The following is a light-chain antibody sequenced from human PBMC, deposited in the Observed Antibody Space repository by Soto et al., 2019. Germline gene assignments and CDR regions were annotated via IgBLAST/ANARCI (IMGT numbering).Light chain of an antibody. CDR1: TNDVGGSDH. J-gene: IGLJ1*01. CDR3: CSYSGSGTYV. Sequence: QSVLTQPASVSGSPGQSITISCTGTTNDVGGSDHVSWYQQHPGKAPKVMIYEVNRRPSGVSNRLSGSKSGNTASPTLSGLQAEDEADYYCCSYSGSGTYVFGTGTKV. V-gene: IGLV2-23*02. CDR2: EVN.